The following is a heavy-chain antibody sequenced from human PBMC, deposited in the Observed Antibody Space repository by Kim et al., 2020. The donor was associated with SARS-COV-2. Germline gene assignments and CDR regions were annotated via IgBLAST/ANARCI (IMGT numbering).Heavy chain of an antibody. V-gene: IGHV4-59*08. Sequence: SETLSLTCTVSGGSISSSYWSWIRQPPGKGLECIGYIYYSGRTNYNPSLKSLVTISVDTSKNQFSLKLSSVTAADTAVYYCARSPASRLSITMIVVVTPDAFDIWGQGTMVTVSS. CDR2: IYYSGRT. J-gene: IGHJ3*02. D-gene: IGHD3-22*01. CDR3: ARSPASRLSITMIVVVTPDAFDI. CDR1: GGSISSSY.